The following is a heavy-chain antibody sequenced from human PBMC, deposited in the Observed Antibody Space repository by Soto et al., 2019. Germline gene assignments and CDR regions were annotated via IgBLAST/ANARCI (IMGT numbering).Heavy chain of an antibody. CDR2: INTYNGAT. CDR3: ARLENAVLIPYGVDY. D-gene: IGHD1-1*01. V-gene: IGHV1-18*04. Sequence: ASVKVSCKASGYTFNNHGICWVRQAPGQGLEWMGWINTYNGATNYAQKVEDRVTMTRDTFTTTAYLELRSLRSDDTAVYYCARLENAVLIPYGVDYWGQGTPVTVSS. CDR1: GYTFNNHG. J-gene: IGHJ4*02.